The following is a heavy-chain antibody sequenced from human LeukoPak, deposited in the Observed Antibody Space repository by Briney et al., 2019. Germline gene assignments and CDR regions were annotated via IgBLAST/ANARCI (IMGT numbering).Heavy chain of an antibody. CDR3: ARGKTVAYYFDD. D-gene: IGHD4-23*01. J-gene: IGHJ4*02. Sequence: GGSLRLSCAASGFTFSSYGMHWVRQAPGKGLEWVSLIYSGDKTYYADSVKGRFTISADNSKNTLYLQMNSLRAEDTAVYYCARGKTVAYYFDDWGQGILVTVSS. V-gene: IGHV3-53*01. CDR2: IYSGDKT. CDR1: GFTFSSYG.